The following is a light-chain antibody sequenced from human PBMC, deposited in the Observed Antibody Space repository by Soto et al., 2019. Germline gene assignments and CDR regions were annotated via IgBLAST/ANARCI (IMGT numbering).Light chain of an antibody. CDR2: GAS. V-gene: IGKV3-20*01. CDR3: HQYNT. CDR1: QSVSSRY. Sequence: EIVLTQSPGTVALSPGERATLSCRASQSVSSRYLAWYQQKPGQAPRLLIYGASSRATGIPDRFSGSGSGTDFTLTISRLEPEDFAVYYCHQYNTFGPGTKVDIK. J-gene: IGKJ3*01.